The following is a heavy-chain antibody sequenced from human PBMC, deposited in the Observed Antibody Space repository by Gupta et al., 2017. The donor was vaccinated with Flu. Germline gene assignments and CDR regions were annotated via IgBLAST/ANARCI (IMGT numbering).Heavy chain of an antibody. Sequence: EVQLVESGGGLVKHGGSLRLSWAAFGFTFSHAWMSWVRRAPGKGLEWVGRIKNKTDGGTTDYAAPVKGRFTISRDDSKNTLYLQMNSLKTEDTAVYYCTTETTVTTGFGDYWGQGTLVTGSS. J-gene: IGHJ4*02. D-gene: IGHD4-11*01. V-gene: IGHV3-15*01. CDR1: GFTFSHAW. CDR2: IKNKTDGGTT. CDR3: TTETTVTTGFGDY.